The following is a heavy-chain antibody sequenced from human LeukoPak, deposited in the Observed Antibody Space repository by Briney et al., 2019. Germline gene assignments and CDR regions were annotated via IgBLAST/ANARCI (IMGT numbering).Heavy chain of an antibody. Sequence: GGSLRLSCAASGFTFSTYSMNWVRQAPGKGLEWISYISGSRNTIYYADSVKGRFTSSRDNAKNSLYLQMNSLRDEDTAVYYCAREYCSVGSCYLDYWGQGTLVTVSS. CDR1: GFTFSTYS. V-gene: IGHV3-48*02. D-gene: IGHD2-15*01. CDR3: AREYCSVGSCYLDY. J-gene: IGHJ4*02. CDR2: ISGSRNTI.